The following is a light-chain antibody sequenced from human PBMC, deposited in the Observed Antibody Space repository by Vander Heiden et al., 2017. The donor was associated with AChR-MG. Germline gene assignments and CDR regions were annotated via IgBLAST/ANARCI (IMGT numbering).Light chain of an antibody. Sequence: SYELTQPPSVSVSPGQTASITCSGDKLGDKYACWYQQKPGQSPVLVIYQDSKRPSGIPERFSGSNSGNTATLTISGTQAMDEADYYCQAWDSSTVGFGGGTQL. CDR3: QAWDSSTVG. J-gene: IGLJ2*01. CDR2: QDS. V-gene: IGLV3-1*01. CDR1: KLGDKY.